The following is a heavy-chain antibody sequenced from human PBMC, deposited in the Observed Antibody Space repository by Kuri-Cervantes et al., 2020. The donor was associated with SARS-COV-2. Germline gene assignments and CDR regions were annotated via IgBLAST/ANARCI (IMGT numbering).Heavy chain of an antibody. D-gene: IGHD1-20*01. Sequence: GGSLRLSCAASGFTFSSYAMHWVRQAPGKGLEWVAVISYDGSNKYYADSVKGRFTISRDNSKNTLYLQMNSLRPEDTAVYYCAREPTINWSDIGNSLDVWGKGTAVTVSS. CDR3: AREPTINWSDIGNSLDV. CDR1: GFTFSSYA. J-gene: IGHJ6*04. CDR2: ISYDGSNK. V-gene: IGHV3-30*04.